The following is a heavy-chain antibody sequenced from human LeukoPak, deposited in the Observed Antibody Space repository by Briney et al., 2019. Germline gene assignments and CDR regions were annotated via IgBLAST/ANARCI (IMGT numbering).Heavy chain of an antibody. J-gene: IGHJ4*02. CDR3: ARGKDDSSGYYFDY. D-gene: IGHD3-22*01. V-gene: IGHV3-7*01. Sequence: PGGSLRLSCAASGFTFSSDWMSGVRQAPGKGLEWVANIKQDGSERYYVDSVKGRFTISRDNAKNSLYLQRNSLRAEDTAVYYCARGKDDSSGYYFDYWGQGTLVTVSS. CDR1: GFTFSSDW. CDR2: IKQDGSER.